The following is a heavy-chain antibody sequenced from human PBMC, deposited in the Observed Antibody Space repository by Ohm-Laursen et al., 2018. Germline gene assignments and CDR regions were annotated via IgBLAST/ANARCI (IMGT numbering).Heavy chain of an antibody. J-gene: IGHJ1*01. CDR2: ISYTGYT. D-gene: IGHD4-23*01. V-gene: IGHV4-59*01. CDR1: GGSFSGYY. CDR3: ARGSNGYGGLYFPH. Sequence: GTLSLTCAVYGGSFSGYYWSWIRQPPGKGLEWIGHISYTGYTSYKSSLKSRVTISLDTSRKHFSLRLTSLAAADTAVYYCARGSNGYGGLYFPHWGQGTLVTVSS.